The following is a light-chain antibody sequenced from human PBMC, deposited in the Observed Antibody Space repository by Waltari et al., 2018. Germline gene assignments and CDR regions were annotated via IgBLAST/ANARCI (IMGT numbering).Light chain of an antibody. V-gene: IGLV2-14*01. CDR2: AVT. CDR3: SSYTTTNTFV. CDR1: TTDVGAYDF. J-gene: IGLJ1*01. Sequence: QSALTQPASVSGSPGQSITISCTGSTTDVGAYDFVAWYQQHPGKAPQLMVFAVTHRPSGISNRFSGSKSGDTASLTISVLQAEDEAYYYCSSYTTTNTFVFGTGTNVTVV.